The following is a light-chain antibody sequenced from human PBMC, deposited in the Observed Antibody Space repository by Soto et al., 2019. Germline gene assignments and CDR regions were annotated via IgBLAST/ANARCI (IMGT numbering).Light chain of an antibody. CDR1: QRISSN. V-gene: IGKV3-15*01. J-gene: IGKJ1*01. CDR3: HQYNNWPPAT. Sequence: EIVMTQSPATLSVSQGARATLSCRASQRISSNLAWYQQKPGQAPSLLIYRASTRATDIPARFSGSGAGTAGTLTISSLQSEDFAVYYCHQYNNWPPATFGQGTRVEIK. CDR2: RAS.